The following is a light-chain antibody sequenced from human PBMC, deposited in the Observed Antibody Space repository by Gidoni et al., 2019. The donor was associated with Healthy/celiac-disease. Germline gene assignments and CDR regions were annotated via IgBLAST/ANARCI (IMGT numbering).Light chain of an antibody. Sequence: SYELTQPPSVSVSPGQTARITRSGDALPKKYAYWYQQKSGQAPVLVIYEDSKRPSGSPERFSGSSSGTMATLTISGAQVEDEADYYCYSTRVFGGGTKLTVL. CDR3: YSTRV. V-gene: IGLV3-10*01. CDR1: ALPKKY. CDR2: EDS. J-gene: IGLJ2*01.